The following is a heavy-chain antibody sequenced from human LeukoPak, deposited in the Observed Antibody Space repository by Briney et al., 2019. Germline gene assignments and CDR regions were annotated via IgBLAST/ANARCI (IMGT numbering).Heavy chain of an antibody. CDR2: ISGSGGST. Sequence: GGSLRLSCAASGFTFSSYAMSWVRQAPGKGLEWVSAISGSGGSTYYADSVKGRFTISRDNSKNTLYLQMNSLRAEDTTVYYCIRYGYNLAAYFQHWGQGTLVTVSS. CDR1: GFTFSSYA. CDR3: IRYGYNLAAYFQH. J-gene: IGHJ1*01. V-gene: IGHV3-23*01. D-gene: IGHD5-24*01.